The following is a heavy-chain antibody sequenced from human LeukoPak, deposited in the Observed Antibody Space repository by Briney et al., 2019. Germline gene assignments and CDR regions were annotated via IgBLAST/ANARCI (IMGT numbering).Heavy chain of an antibody. CDR2: IRPSGGST. V-gene: IGHV1-46*01. Sequence: ASVTVSCKASGYTFSNYYIDWVRQAPGQGLEWMGIIRPSGGSTDYASKFQGRLTLTRDTSTSTVYMELSSLRSEDTAVYYCARDGGGDGFGWAFDSWGQGTLVTVSS. CDR3: ARDGGGDGFGWAFDS. CDR1: GYTFSNYY. J-gene: IGHJ4*02. D-gene: IGHD3-16*01.